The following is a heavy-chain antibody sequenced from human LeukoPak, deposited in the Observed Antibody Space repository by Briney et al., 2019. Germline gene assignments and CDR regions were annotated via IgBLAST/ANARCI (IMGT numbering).Heavy chain of an antibody. CDR3: AKDLDSWKFGYGHCYFDY. Sequence: LAGGSLRLSCAASGFTFSSYAMGWVRQAPGKGLEWVSAISSSGASTYYADSVKGRFTISRDNSKNTLYLQMNSLRAEDTAVYYCAKDLDSWKFGYGHCYFDYWGQGTLVTVSS. J-gene: IGHJ4*02. V-gene: IGHV3-23*01. CDR2: ISSSGAST. D-gene: IGHD1-20*01. CDR1: GFTFSSYA.